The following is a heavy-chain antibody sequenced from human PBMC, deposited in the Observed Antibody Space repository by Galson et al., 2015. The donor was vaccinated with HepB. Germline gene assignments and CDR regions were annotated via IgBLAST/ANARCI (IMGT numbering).Heavy chain of an antibody. V-gene: IGHV4-59*12. J-gene: IGHJ4*02. Sequence: SETLSLTCTVSGGSISSYYWSWIRQPPGKGLEWIGYIYYSGSTYYNPSLKSRVTISVDTSKNQFSLKLSSVTAADTAVYYCARVCSSTSCYAAVDYWGQGTLVIVSS. D-gene: IGHD2-2*01. CDR2: IYYSGST. CDR1: GGSISSYY. CDR3: ARVCSSTSCYAAVDY.